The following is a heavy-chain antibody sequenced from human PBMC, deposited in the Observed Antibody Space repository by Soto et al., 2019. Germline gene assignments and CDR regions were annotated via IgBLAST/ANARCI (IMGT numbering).Heavy chain of an antibody. V-gene: IGHV3-23*01. CDR2: ISGSGAST. CDR1: GFTFSNYA. J-gene: IGHJ4*02. CDR3: AKEYCASTSCNFAH. Sequence: EVQLLESGGGLVQPGGSLRLSCAASGFTFSNYAMSWVRQAPGKGLGWVSAISGSGASTYYADSVKGRFTISRDNSKNTLYLQRNSLRAEDTAVYYCAKEYCASTSCNFAHWGQGTLVTVSS. D-gene: IGHD2-2*01.